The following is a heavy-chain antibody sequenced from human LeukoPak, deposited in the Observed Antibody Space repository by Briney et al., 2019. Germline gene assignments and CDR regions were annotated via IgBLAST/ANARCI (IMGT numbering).Heavy chain of an antibody. CDR3: AREKLYSSSWHYMDV. Sequence: PGGSLRLSCAASGFTFSSYSMNWVRQAPGKGLEWVSSISSSSSYIYYADSVKGRFTISRDNAKNSLYLQMNSLRAEDTAVYYWAREKLYSSSWHYMDVGGKGPTVTVSS. J-gene: IGHJ6*03. V-gene: IGHV3-21*01. CDR2: ISSSSSYI. D-gene: IGHD6-13*01. CDR1: GFTFSSYS.